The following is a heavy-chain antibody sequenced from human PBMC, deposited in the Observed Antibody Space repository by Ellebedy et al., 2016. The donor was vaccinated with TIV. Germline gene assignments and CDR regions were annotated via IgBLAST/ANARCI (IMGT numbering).Heavy chain of an antibody. Sequence: GESLKISCAASGFSFSSYWMSWVRQAPGKGLEWVANIRDDSEKYYVDSVKGRFTISRDNSEKSLYLEMNNLRADDTAVYFCARRGIYGYYSFHINNWFDRWGQGTLVTVSS. V-gene: IGHV3-7*01. J-gene: IGHJ5*02. CDR1: GFSFSSYW. CDR3: ARRGIYGYYSFHINNWFDR. D-gene: IGHD4-17*01. CDR2: IRDDSEK.